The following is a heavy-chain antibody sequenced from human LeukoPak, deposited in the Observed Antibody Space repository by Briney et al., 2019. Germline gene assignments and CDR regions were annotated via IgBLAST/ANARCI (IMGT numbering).Heavy chain of an antibody. J-gene: IGHJ2*01. CDR3: AKAWYFDL. CDR1: GFAFSTYW. V-gene: IGHV3-74*01. Sequence: PGGTLRLSCAASGFAFSTYWMHWGPRAPGKGLVWVSRIYSDGSNTIYADSVKCRFTISRDYAKNTLYLQMNSLRAEDTAVYYCAKAWYFDLWGRGTMVTVSS. CDR2: IYSDGSNT.